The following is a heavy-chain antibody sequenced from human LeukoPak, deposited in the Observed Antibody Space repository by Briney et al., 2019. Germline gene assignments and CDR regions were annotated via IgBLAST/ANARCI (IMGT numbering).Heavy chain of an antibody. V-gene: IGHV3-53*01. CDR1: GFTFSDYY. Sequence: GGSLRLSCAASGFTFSDYYMSWVRQAPGKGLEWVSVIYTAGSTYYADSVKGRFTISRDNSKNTLYLQMNSLRAEDTAVYYCARDLYGGSDAFDIWGQGTMVTVSS. J-gene: IGHJ3*02. CDR2: IYTAGST. D-gene: IGHD3-16*01. CDR3: ARDLYGGSDAFDI.